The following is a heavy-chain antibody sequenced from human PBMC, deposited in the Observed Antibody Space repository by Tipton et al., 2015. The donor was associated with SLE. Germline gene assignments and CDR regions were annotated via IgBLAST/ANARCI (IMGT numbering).Heavy chain of an antibody. V-gene: IGHV4-4*07. CDR2: IYTSGAT. D-gene: IGHD5-18*01. Sequence: TLSLTCNVSGVSISSSYWSWIRQPAGKGLEWIGRIYTSGATDDNPSLKSRLTISVDTSKNQFSLNLKSVTAADTAVYFCATKDTAVGQGFDYWGQGTQVTVSS. J-gene: IGHJ4*02. CDR1: GVSISSSY. CDR3: ATKDTAVGQGFDY.